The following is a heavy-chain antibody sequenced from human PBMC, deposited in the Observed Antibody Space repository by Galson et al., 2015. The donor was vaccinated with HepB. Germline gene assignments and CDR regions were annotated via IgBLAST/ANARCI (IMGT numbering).Heavy chain of an antibody. V-gene: IGHV1-69*02. Sequence: SVKVSCKASGGTFSSYTISWVRQTPGQGLEWMGRIIPILGIANYAQKFQGRVTITADKSTSTAYMELSSLRSKDTAVYYCARGSYYDSSGYDYWGQGTLVTVSS. J-gene: IGHJ4*02. D-gene: IGHD3-22*01. CDR3: ARGSYYDSSGYDY. CDR2: IIPILGIA. CDR1: GGTFSSYT.